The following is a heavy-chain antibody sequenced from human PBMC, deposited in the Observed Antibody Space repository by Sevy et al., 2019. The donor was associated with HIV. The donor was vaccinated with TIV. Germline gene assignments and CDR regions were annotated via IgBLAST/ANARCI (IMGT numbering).Heavy chain of an antibody. J-gene: IGHJ4*02. Sequence: ASVKVSCKASGYTFTGYYMHWVRQAPGQGLEWMGWINPNSGGTNYAQKFQGRVTMTRDTSISTAYMELSRLRSDDTAVYYCARVNPKAYSSSSLDYWGQGTLVIVSS. D-gene: IGHD6-6*01. CDR1: GYTFTGYY. CDR3: ARVNPKAYSSSSLDY. CDR2: INPNSGGT. V-gene: IGHV1-2*02.